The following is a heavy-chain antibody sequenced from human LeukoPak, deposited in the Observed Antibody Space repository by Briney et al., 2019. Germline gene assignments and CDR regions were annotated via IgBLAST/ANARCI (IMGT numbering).Heavy chain of an antibody. CDR3: AKGVGEGAFDI. J-gene: IGHJ3*02. V-gene: IGHV3-23*01. Sequence: PGGSLRLSCAASGFTFSIYDMNWVRQAPGKGLEWISYISNSGGRIEYADSVKGRFTISRDNSKNTLYLQMNSLRAEDTAVYYCAKGVGEGAFDIWGQGTMVTVSS. D-gene: IGHD3-10*01. CDR2: ISNSGGRI. CDR1: GFTFSIYD.